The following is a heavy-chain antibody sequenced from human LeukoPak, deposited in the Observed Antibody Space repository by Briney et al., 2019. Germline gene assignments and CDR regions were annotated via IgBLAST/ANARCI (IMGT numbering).Heavy chain of an antibody. Sequence: KASETLSLTCAVYGGSFSGYYWSWIRQPPGKGLEWIGEINHSGSTNYNPSLKSRVTISVDTSKNQFSLKLSSVTAADTAVYYCAAYGGVTFDYWGQGTLVTVSS. CDR1: GGSFSGYY. J-gene: IGHJ4*02. V-gene: IGHV4-34*01. CDR3: AAYGGVTFDY. CDR2: INHSGST. D-gene: IGHD4-11*01.